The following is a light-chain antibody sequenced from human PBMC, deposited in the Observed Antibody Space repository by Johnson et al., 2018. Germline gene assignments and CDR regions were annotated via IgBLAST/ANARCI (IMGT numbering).Light chain of an antibody. CDR3: GTWDSRLSAGNV. Sequence: QSVLTQPPSVSAAPGQKVTISCSGSSSNIGNNYVSWYQQLPGTAPKLLIYENNKRPSGIPDRFSGSKSGTSATLGITGLQTGDEADYYRGTWDSRLSAGNVFGTGPKVTVL. CDR2: ENN. CDR1: SSNIGNNY. J-gene: IGLJ1*01. V-gene: IGLV1-51*02.